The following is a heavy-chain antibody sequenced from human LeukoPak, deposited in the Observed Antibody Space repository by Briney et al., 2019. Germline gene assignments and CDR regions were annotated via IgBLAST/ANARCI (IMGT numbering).Heavy chain of an antibody. V-gene: IGHV3-74*01. Sequence: GGSLRLSCAASGFTFSSYWMHWVRQAPGKGLVWVSRINGDGSITHYADSVKGRFTISRDNARNTLYLQMNSLSAGDTAVYYCSRPFDSWGQGTQVTVSS. CDR3: SRPFDS. CDR1: GFTFSSYW. CDR2: INGDGSIT. J-gene: IGHJ4*02.